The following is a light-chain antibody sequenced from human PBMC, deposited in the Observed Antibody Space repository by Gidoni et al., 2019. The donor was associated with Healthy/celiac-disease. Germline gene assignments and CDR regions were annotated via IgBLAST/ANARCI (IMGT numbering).Light chain of an antibody. CDR2: GAS. J-gene: IGKJ4*01. V-gene: IGKV3-20*01. Sequence: EIVLTQSTGTLSLSPGERATLSCRASQSVSSSYLAWYQQKPGQAPRLLIYGASSRATGIPDRFSGSGSGTDFTLTISRLEPEDSAVYYCQQYGSSSLTFXGXTKVEIK. CDR3: QQYGSSSLT. CDR1: QSVSSSY.